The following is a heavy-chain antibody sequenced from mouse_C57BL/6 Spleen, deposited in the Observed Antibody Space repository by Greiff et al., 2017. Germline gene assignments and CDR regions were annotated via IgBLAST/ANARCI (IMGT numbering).Heavy chain of an antibody. CDR1: GFTFSSYA. V-gene: IGHV5-4*03. CDR3: ASSIYYGNSAWFAY. Sequence: EVMLVESGGGLVKPGGSLKLSCAASGFTFSSYAMSWVRQTPEKRLEWVATISDGGSYTYYPDNVKGRFTISRDNAKNNLYLQMSHLKSEDTAMYYCASSIYYGNSAWFAYWGQGTLVTVSA. J-gene: IGHJ3*01. CDR2: ISDGGSYT. D-gene: IGHD2-1*01.